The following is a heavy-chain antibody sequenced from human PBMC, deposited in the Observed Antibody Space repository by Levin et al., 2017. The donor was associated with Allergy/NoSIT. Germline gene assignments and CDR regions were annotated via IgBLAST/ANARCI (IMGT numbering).Heavy chain of an antibody. Sequence: ASVKVSCKASGYTFTGYYMHWVRQAPGQGLEWMGWINPNSGGTNYAQKFQGRVTMTRDTSISTAYMELSRLRSDDTAVYYCARSRWIHNAFDIWGQGTMVTVSS. CDR2: INPNSGGT. D-gene: IGHD5-24*01. CDR1: GYTFTGYY. V-gene: IGHV1-2*02. CDR3: ARSRWIHNAFDI. J-gene: IGHJ3*02.